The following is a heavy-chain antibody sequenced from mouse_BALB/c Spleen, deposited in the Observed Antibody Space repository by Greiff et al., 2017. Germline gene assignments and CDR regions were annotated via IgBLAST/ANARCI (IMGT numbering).Heavy chain of an antibody. CDR2: IWGEGST. CDR3: ARGDSSGYVYYAMDD. Sequence: QVQLKESGPGLVAPSQSLSITCTVSGFSLTGYGVNWVRQPPGKGLEWLGMIWGEGSTDYNSALKSRLSISKDNSKSQVFLKMNSLQTDDTARYCCARGDSSGYVYYAMDDWGQGTSVTVSS. CDR1: GFSLTGYG. J-gene: IGHJ4*01. D-gene: IGHD3-2*01. V-gene: IGHV2-6-7*01.